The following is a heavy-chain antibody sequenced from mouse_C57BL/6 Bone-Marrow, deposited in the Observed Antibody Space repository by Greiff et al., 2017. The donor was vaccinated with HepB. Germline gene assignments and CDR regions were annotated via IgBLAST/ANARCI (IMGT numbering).Heavy chain of an antibody. J-gene: IGHJ4*01. V-gene: IGHV2-2*01. CDR1: GFSLTSYG. Sequence: QVQLQQSGPGLVQPSQSLSITCTVSGFSLTSYGVHWVRQSPGKGLEWLGVIWSGGSTDYNAAFISRLSISNDNSKSQVFFKMNGLQADDTAIYYCARKPLLYYARNAMDYWGQGTSVTVSS. D-gene: IGHD2-1*01. CDR2: IWSGGST. CDR3: ARKPLLYYARNAMDY.